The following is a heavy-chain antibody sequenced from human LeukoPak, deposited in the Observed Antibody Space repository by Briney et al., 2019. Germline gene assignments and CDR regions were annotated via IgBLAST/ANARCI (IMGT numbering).Heavy chain of an antibody. CDR2: IRSKAYGGTT. CDR1: GFTFGDYA. V-gene: IGHV3-49*04. J-gene: IGHJ4*02. Sequence: GGSLRRSCTASGFTFGDYAMSWVCQAPGKGLEWVGFIRSKAYGGTTEYAASAKGRFTISRDDSKSIADLQMNSLKTEDTAVYYCTRAPHSYGSYYFDYWGQGTLVTVSS. D-gene: IGHD5-18*01. CDR3: TRAPHSYGSYYFDY.